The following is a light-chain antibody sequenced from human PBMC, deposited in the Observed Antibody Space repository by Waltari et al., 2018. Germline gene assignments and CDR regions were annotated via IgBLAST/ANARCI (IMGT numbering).Light chain of an antibody. CDR2: HAS. Sequence: VMTQSPATLSVSPGERATLSCSASQSIATDLAWYQHKPGQAPRLLIYHASTRATAIPTRFRGSGSGTDFTLTISGLQSEDSAVYYCQQYNRWPPLTFGGGTKVEI. CDR3: QQYNRWPPLT. V-gene: IGKV3D-15*01. CDR1: QSIATD. J-gene: IGKJ4*01.